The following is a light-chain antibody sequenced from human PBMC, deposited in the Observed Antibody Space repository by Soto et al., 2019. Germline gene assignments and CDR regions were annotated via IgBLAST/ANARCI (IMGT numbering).Light chain of an antibody. CDR3: GSYTSSSTLYV. V-gene: IGLV2-14*01. CDR2: DVN. CDR1: SSDVGGSNY. J-gene: IGLJ1*01. Sequence: QSALTQPASVSGSPGQSITISCTGTSSDVGGSNYVSWYQQHPGKAPKLMIYDVNNRPSGVSNRFSGSKSGNTASLTISGLQAEDEADYYCGSYTSSSTLYVFGTGNKLTVL.